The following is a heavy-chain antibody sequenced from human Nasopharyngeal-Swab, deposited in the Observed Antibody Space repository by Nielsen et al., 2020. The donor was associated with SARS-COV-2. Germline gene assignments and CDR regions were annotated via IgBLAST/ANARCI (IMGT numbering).Heavy chain of an antibody. J-gene: IGHJ5*02. CDR3: ARASKFFLGYCSGGSCYKNWFDP. V-gene: IGHV3-33*01. Sequence: VRQAPGKGLEWVAVIWYDGSNKYYADTVKGRFTISRDNSKNTLYPQMSSLRAEDTAVYYCARASKFFLGYCSGGSCYKNWFDPWGQGTLVTVSS. D-gene: IGHD2-15*01. CDR2: IWYDGSNK.